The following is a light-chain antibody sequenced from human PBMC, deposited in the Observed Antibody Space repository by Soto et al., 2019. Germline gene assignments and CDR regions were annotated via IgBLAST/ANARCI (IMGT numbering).Light chain of an antibody. V-gene: IGLV2-11*01. CDR3: CSYAGSYTWV. Sequence: QSALTQSRSVSGSPGQSVTISCTGTSSDVGGYSYVSWYQHHPGKAPKLMIYDVSKRPSGVPDRFSGSKSGNTASLTISGLQAEDEADYYCCSYAGSYTWVFGGGTKLTVL. J-gene: IGLJ3*02. CDR1: SSDVGGYSY. CDR2: DVS.